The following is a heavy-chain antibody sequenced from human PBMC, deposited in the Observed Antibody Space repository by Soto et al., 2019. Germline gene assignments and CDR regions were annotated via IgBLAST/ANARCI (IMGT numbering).Heavy chain of an antibody. D-gene: IGHD6-13*01. Sequence: RSCAASGFTFSTYAMSWVRQARGKGLEWVSAISGSGGSTYYADSVKGRFTISTDTSKNTLYLQMTSLRAEDTAVKPSAKQTYRRRWPAYFHDCGQGSLV. V-gene: IGHV3-23*01. J-gene: IGHJ4*02. CDR2: ISGSGGST. CDR1: GFTFSTYA. CDR3: AKQTYRRRWPAYFHD.